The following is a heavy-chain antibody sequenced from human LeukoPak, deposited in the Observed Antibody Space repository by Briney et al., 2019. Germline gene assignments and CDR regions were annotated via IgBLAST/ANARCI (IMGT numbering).Heavy chain of an antibody. CDR2: ISWNSGSI. D-gene: IGHD3-10*01. V-gene: IGHV3-9*01. CDR1: GFTFDDYA. CDR3: AKDIFTMVRGVVDY. Sequence: GRSLRLSCAASGFTFDDYAMHWVRQAPGKGLEWVSGISWNSGSIGYADSVKGRFTISRDNAKNSLYLQMNSLREEDTALYYCAKDIFTMVRGVVDYWGQGTLVTVSS. J-gene: IGHJ4*02.